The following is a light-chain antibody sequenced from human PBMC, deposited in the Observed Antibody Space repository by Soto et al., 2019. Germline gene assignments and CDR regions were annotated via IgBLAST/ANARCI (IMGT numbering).Light chain of an antibody. V-gene: IGLV2-14*01. CDR2: EVG. CDR1: SSDVGGYNY. CDR3: SSWTSSTTQV. Sequence: QSVLTQPASVSGSPGQSITISCTGTSSDVGGYNYVSWYQQHPGKAPKLMIYEVGNRPSGVSNRFSGSKSGNTASLTISGLQAEDEADYYCSSWTSSTTQVLGGGTKVTVL. J-gene: IGLJ3*02.